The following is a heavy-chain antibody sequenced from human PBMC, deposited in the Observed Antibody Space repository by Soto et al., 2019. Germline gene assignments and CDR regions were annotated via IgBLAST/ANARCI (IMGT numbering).Heavy chain of an antibody. V-gene: IGHV4-39*01. J-gene: IGHJ5*02. CDR3: ARQPPYSDIWPGYLPNWFAP. D-gene: IGHD3-9*01. CDR2: IYYSGST. Sequence: SETLSLTCTVSGGSISSSSYYWGWIRQPPGKGLEWIGSIYYSGSTYYNPSLKSRVTISVDTSKNQFSLKLSSVTAADTAVYYCARQPPYSDIWPGYLPNWFAPWGQGTLVTVSS. CDR1: GGSISSSSYY.